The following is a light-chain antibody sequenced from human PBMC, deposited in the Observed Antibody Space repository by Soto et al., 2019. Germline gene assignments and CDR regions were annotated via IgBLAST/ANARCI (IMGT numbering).Light chain of an antibody. Sequence: QSVLTQPPSVSAAPGQKVTISCSGSSSNIEDNYVSWYQQLPGTAPKLLIYDNNKRPSGIPDRFSGSKSGTSATLVITGLQAGDEADYYCGTWDNTLSAGVFGGGTKLTVL. V-gene: IGLV1-51*01. J-gene: IGLJ2*01. CDR2: DNN. CDR3: GTWDNTLSAGV. CDR1: SSNIEDNY.